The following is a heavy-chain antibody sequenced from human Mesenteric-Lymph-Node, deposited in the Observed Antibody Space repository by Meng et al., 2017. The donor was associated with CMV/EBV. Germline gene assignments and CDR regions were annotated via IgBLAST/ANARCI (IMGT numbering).Heavy chain of an antibody. V-gene: IGHV4-59*12. CDR1: GGSISSYY. J-gene: IGHJ6*02. CDR2: IYYSGST. Sequence: SETLSLTCTVSGGSISSYYWSWIRQPPGKGLKWIGYIYYSGSTNYNPSLKSRVTISVDTSKNQFSLKLSSVTAADTAVYYCARGYYDFWSGYPQLTYYYYGMDVWGQGTTVTVSS. CDR3: ARGYYDFWSGYPQLTYYYYGMDV. D-gene: IGHD3-3*01.